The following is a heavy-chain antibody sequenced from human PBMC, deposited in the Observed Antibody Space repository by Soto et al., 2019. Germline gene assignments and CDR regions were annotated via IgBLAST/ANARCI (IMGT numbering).Heavy chain of an antibody. CDR3: ARGLGITGTTPGFLGGYYYYGMDV. Sequence: QVQLVESGGGVVQPGRSLRLSCAASGFTFSSYGMHWVRQAPGKGLEWVAVIWYDGSNKYYADSVKGRFTISRDNSKTTLYLQMNSLRAEDTAVYYCARGLGITGTTPGFLGGYYYYGMDVWGQGTTVTVSS. CDR2: IWYDGSNK. J-gene: IGHJ6*02. V-gene: IGHV3-33*01. CDR1: GFTFSSYG. D-gene: IGHD1-20*01.